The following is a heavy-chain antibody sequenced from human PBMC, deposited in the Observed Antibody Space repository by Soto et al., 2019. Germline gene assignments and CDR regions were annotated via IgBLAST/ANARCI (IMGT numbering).Heavy chain of an antibody. Sequence: SVKVSCKSSGGTFSSYAISLVRQAPGQGLEWMGGIIPIFGTANYAQKFQGRVTITADESTSTAYMELSSLRSEDTAVYYCAREMATIGSAFDIWGQGTMVTVSS. J-gene: IGHJ3*02. CDR3: AREMATIGSAFDI. CDR1: GGTFSSYA. V-gene: IGHV1-69*13. D-gene: IGHD5-12*01. CDR2: IIPIFGTA.